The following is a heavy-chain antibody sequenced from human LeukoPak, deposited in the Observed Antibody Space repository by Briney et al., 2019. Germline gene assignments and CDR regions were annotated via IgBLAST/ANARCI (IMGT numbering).Heavy chain of an antibody. Sequence: KPGGSLRLSCAASGFTFSSYSMNWVRQAPGKGLEWVSSISSSSSYIYYADSVKGRFTISRDKAKNSLYLQMNSLRAEDTAVYYCATEVGFGEYNWFDPWGQGTLVTVSS. D-gene: IGHD3-10*01. J-gene: IGHJ5*02. CDR1: GFTFSSYS. V-gene: IGHV3-21*01. CDR3: ATEVGFGEYNWFDP. CDR2: ISSSSSYI.